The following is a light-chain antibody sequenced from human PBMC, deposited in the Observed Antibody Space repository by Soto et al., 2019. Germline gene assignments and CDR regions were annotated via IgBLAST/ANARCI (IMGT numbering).Light chain of an antibody. CDR2: DAS. J-gene: IGKJ2*01. Sequence: DIQMTQSPSTLSASVGDRVTITCRASQSISRWSAWYQRKPGRAPKFLIYDASSLESGVPSRFSGSGSGTEFTLTITSLQPEDLGTYYCQQYNSYPYTFGQGTKLEI. V-gene: IGKV1-5*01. CDR3: QQYNSYPYT. CDR1: QSISRW.